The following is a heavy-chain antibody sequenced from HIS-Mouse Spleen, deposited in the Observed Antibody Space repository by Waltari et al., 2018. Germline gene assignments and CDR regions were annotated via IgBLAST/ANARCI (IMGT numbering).Heavy chain of an antibody. CDR3: ARVSSGGSDFDY. V-gene: IGHV1-2*02. J-gene: IGHJ4*02. D-gene: IGHD3-16*01. Sequence: QVQLVQSGAEVKKPGASVQVSCKASGYTFPGYHTPWVRQAPGQGLAWMGWINPNSGGTNYAQKFQGRVTMTRDTSISTAYMELSRLRSDDTAVYYCARVSSGGSDFDYWGQGTLVTVSS. CDR2: INPNSGGT. CDR1: GYTFPGYH.